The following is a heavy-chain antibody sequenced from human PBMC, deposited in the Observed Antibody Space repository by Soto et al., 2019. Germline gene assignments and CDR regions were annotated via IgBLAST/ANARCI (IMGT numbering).Heavy chain of an antibody. D-gene: IGHD2-2*01. Sequence: QVQLQQWGAGLLKPSETLSLTCAVYGGSFSGYYWSWIRQPPGKGLEWIGEINHSGSTNYNPSLKGRVTTSVDTSKNPFSLKLSSVTAADTAVYYCASGSTSRRYYYGMDVWGQGTTVTVSS. J-gene: IGHJ6*02. CDR2: INHSGST. CDR1: GGSFSGYY. CDR3: ASGSTSRRYYYGMDV. V-gene: IGHV4-34*01.